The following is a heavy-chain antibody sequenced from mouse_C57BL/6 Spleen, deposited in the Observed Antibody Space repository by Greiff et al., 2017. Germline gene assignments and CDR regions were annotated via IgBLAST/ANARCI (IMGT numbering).Heavy chain of an antibody. CDR1: GYTFTSYW. D-gene: IGHD2-5*01. J-gene: IGHJ3*01. CDR3: ARSSNFAY. Sequence: VQLQQPGAELVKPGASVKLSCKASGYTFTSYWMQWVKQRPGQGLEWIGEIDPSDSYTNYNQKFKGKATLTVDTSSSTAYMQLSSRTSVDSAVYYCARSSNFAYWGQGTLVTVSA. V-gene: IGHV1-50*01. CDR2: IDPSDSYT.